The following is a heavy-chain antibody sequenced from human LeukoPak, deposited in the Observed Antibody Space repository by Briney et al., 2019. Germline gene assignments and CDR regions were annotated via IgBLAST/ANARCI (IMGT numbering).Heavy chain of an antibody. CDR3: AREYSYGHQFDY. CDR1: GYTFTGYY. D-gene: IGHD5-18*01. Sequence: ASVKVSCKASGYTFTGYYMHWVRQAPGQGLEWMGWINPNSGGTNYAQKLQGRVTMTTDTSTSTAYMELRSLRSDDTAVYYCAREYSYGHQFDYWGQGTLVAVSS. CDR2: INPNSGGT. V-gene: IGHV1-2*02. J-gene: IGHJ4*02.